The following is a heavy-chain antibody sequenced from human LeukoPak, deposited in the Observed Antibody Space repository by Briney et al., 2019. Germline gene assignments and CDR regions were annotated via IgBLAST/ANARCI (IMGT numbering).Heavy chain of an antibody. CDR1: GYTFTGYY. J-gene: IGHJ4*02. CDR2: INPNSGGT. CDR3: ARDQPGSVAAAGKDDY. Sequence: EASVKVSCKASGYTFTGYYMHWVRQAPGQGLEWMRWINPNSGGTNYAQKFQGRVTMTRDTSISTAYMELSRLRSDDTAVYYCARDQPGSVAAAGKDDYWGQGTLVTVSS. V-gene: IGHV1-2*02. D-gene: IGHD6-13*01.